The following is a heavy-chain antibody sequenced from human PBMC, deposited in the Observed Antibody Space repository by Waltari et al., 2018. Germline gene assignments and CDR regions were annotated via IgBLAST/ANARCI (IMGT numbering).Heavy chain of an antibody. V-gene: IGHV4-39*01. J-gene: IGHJ3*01. CDR2: ISYTGTT. Sequence: QLHLQEAGPGLVKPSETLSLTCSVSGGSIISNRHYWGGVRQHPGKGLEWTATISYTGTTYYIPPLRSRVTISVDMAKNQFSLKLTSVTPADTAVYYCATYVGALIGTAAFDVWGQGTMVTVSS. D-gene: IGHD3-16*01. CDR3: ATYVGALIGTAAFDV. CDR1: GGSIISNRHY.